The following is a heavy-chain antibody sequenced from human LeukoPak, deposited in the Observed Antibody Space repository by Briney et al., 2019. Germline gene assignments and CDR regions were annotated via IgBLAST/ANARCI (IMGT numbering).Heavy chain of an antibody. D-gene: IGHD3-16*02. V-gene: IGHV3-48*01. CDR2: ISSSSSTI. CDR1: GFTFSSYS. CDR3: ASGRPDLTYYDYVWGSYRHSDFDY. Sequence: PGGSLRLSCAASGFTFSSYSMNWVRQAPGKGLEWVSYISSSSSTIYYADSVKGRFTISRDNAKNSLYLQMNSLRAEDTAVYYCASGRPDLTYYDYVWGSYRHSDFDYWGQGTLVTVSS. J-gene: IGHJ4*02.